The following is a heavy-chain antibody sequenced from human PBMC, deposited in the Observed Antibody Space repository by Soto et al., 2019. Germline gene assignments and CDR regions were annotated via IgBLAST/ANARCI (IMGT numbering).Heavy chain of an antibody. CDR2: ISWDGGST. D-gene: IGHD4-17*01. V-gene: IGHV3-43*01. CDR3: AKCGAHYYYYGMDV. J-gene: IGHJ6*02. CDR1: GFTFDDYT. Sequence: GGSLRLSCAASGFTFDDYTMHWVRQAPGKGLEWVSLISWDGGSTYYADSVKGRFTISRDNSKNSLYLQMNSLRTEDTALFYCAKCGAHYYYYGMDVWGQGTTVTVSS.